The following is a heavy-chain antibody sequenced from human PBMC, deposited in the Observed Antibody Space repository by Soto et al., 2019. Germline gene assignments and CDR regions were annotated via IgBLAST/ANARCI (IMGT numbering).Heavy chain of an antibody. CDR2: ISGSGGTT. J-gene: IGHJ6*02. Sequence: PGGSLRLSCVASGFTFENYAMSWVRQAPGKGLEWVSAISGSGGTTYYSDSVKGRFIISRDNSKNTVYLQMNDLRVEDAAEYFCAKDSWAIFGVPAGEYYAMDVWGQGTTVTVSS. CDR1: GFTFENYA. CDR3: AKDSWAIFGVPAGEYYAMDV. D-gene: IGHD3-3*01. V-gene: IGHV3-23*01.